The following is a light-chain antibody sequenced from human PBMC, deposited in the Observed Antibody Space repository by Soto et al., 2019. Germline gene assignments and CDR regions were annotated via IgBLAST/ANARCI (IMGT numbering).Light chain of an antibody. CDR3: QQYVTSPLT. Sequence: EIVLTQSPGTLSLSPGERATRSCRASQSVSSYLAWYQQRPGQTPRLLIYGVSNRATGIPDRFSGSGSGTDFTLTISRLEPEDFAVYYCQQYVTSPLTFGGGTKVDIK. V-gene: IGKV3-20*01. J-gene: IGKJ4*01. CDR2: GVS. CDR1: QSVSSY.